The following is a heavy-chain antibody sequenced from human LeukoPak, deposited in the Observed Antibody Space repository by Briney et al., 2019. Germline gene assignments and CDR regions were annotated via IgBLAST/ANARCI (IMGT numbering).Heavy chain of an antibody. Sequence: SETLSLTCAVSGFSISSDYYWVWIRQPPGKGLEWIGSIYRSGNTYSNSSLKSRVILSIDTSKNQFSLRLTSVTTADTAVYYCARHSVATPSDAWGQGTLVTVSS. J-gene: IGHJ5*02. CDR1: GFSISSDYY. CDR2: IYRSGNT. D-gene: IGHD4-23*01. CDR3: ARHSVATPSDA. V-gene: IGHV4-38-2*01.